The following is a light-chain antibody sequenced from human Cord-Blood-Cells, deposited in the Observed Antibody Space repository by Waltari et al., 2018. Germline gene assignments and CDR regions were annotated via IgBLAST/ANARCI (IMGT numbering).Light chain of an antibody. CDR2: KAS. Sequence: DIQMTQSPSTLSASVGDRVTITCGASQSISRWVAWYQQTPGKAPKLLIYKASSLESGVPLRVGGSGSGAEFTLTISSLQPDDSATYYCQQYNSYASFGQGTKLEIK. CDR1: QSISRW. CDR3: QQYNSYAS. J-gene: IGKJ2*03. V-gene: IGKV1-5*03.